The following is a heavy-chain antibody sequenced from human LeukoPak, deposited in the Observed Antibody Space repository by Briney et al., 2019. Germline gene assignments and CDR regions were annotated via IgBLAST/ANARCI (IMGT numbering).Heavy chain of an antibody. CDR1: GGSISSGGYY. CDR2: IYYSGST. CDR3: ASVYYDPPHYFDY. D-gene: IGHD3-3*01. J-gene: IGHJ4*02. Sequence: SETLSLTCTVSGGSISSGGYYWSWIRQHPGKGLEWIGYIYYSGSTYYNPSLKSLVTISVDTSKNQFSLKLSSVTAADTAVCYCASVYYDPPHYFDYWGQGTLVTVSS. V-gene: IGHV4-31*01.